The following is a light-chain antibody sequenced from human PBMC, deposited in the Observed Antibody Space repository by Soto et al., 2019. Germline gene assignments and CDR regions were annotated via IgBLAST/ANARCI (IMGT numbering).Light chain of an antibody. V-gene: IGKV1-39*01. Sequence: DIPMTQSPSSLSTSVGDRVTITCRASQSISSYLNWYQQKPGKAPKLLIYAASSLQSGVPSRFSGSGSGTDFTLTISSLQPEDFATYYCQQSYNTPYTFGQGTKLEIK. CDR3: QQSYNTPYT. J-gene: IGKJ2*01. CDR2: AAS. CDR1: QSISSY.